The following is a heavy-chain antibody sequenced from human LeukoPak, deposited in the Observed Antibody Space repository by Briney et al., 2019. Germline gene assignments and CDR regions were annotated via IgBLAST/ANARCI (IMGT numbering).Heavy chain of an antibody. CDR1: GYTFTSYD. CDR3: ATRSESYGSGSNYFDY. V-gene: IGHV1-8*01. CDR2: MNPNSGNT. D-gene: IGHD3-10*01. J-gene: IGHJ4*02. Sequence: ASVMVSCKASGYTFTSYDINWVRQATGQGLEWMGWMNPNSGNTGYARKFQGRVTMIRNTSISTAYMELSSLRSEDTAVYYCATRSESYGSGSNYFDYWGQGTLVTVSS.